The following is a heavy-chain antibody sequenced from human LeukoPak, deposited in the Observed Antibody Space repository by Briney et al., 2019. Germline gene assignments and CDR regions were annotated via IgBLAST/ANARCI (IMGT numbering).Heavy chain of an antibody. CDR3: AELGITMIGGV. J-gene: IGHJ6*04. CDR2: ISSSGSTI. V-gene: IGHV3-48*03. CDR1: GFTFSSYE. D-gene: IGHD3-10*02. Sequence: GGSRRLAWAAAGFTFSSYEMNWVRQAPGEGLEWVSYISSSGSTIYYADSVKGRFTISRDNAKNSLYLQMNSLRAEDTAVYYCAELGITMIGGVWGKGTTVTISS.